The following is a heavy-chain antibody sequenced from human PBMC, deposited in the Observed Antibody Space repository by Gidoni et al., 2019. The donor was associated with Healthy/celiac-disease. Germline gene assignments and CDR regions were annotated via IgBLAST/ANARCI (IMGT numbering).Heavy chain of an antibody. V-gene: IGHV4-39*02. Sequence: QLQLQESGPGLVKPSETLSLTCTVSGGSISSSSYYWGWIRQPPGKGLEWIGSIYYSGSTYYNPSLKSRVTISVDTSKNQFSLKLSSVTAADTAVYYCATDLIGDYGLGMFDYWGQGTLVTVSS. D-gene: IGHD4-17*01. CDR2: IYYSGST. CDR1: GGSISSSSYY. J-gene: IGHJ4*02. CDR3: ATDLIGDYGLGMFDY.